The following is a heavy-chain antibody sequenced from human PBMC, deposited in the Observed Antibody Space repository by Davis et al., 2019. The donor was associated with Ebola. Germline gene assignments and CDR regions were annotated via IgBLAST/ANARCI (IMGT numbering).Heavy chain of an antibody. CDR3: ARGSIWPDY. CDR2: FWYDGSNQ. Sequence: GESLKISCAASGFTFSDYGMYWVRQSPGKGLEWMAHFWYDGSNQFYAHSVEGRFTVSRDNSKNTLYLQIHSLRAEDTAIYYCARGSIWPDYWGQGTLVTVSS. J-gene: IGHJ4*02. V-gene: IGHV3-33*01. CDR1: GFTFSDYG. D-gene: IGHD6-13*01.